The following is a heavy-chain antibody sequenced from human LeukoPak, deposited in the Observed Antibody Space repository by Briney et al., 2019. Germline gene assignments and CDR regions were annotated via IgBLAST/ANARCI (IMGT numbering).Heavy chain of an antibody. Sequence: SETLSLTCTVSGGSINSYYWSWIRQPPGKGLEWIGYIYYSGSTNYNPSLKSRVTISVDTSKNQFSLNLISVTAADTAVYYCARASSYTGHLGWWGQGTLVTVSS. D-gene: IGHD2-2*01. CDR2: IYYSGST. CDR3: ARASSYTGHLGW. V-gene: IGHV4-59*08. J-gene: IGHJ4*02. CDR1: GGSINSYY.